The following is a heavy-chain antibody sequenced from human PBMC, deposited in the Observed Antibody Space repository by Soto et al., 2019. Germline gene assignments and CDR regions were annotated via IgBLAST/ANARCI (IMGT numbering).Heavy chain of an antibody. CDR3: AREVDCSSTSCANWFDP. J-gene: IGHJ5*02. CDR2: IFYTGST. Sequence: SETLSLTCTFSGDSIASGPYYWTWIRQHPGKGLEWIGNIFYTGSTYYNPSLQSRVSTSVDTSKNQFSLRLTSVTAADTAVYYCAREVDCSSTSCANWFDPWGQGTLVTVS. CDR1: GDSIASGPYY. V-gene: IGHV4-31*03. D-gene: IGHD2-2*01.